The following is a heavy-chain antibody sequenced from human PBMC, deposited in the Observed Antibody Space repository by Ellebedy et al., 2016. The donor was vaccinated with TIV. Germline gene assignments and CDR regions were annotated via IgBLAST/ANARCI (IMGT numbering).Heavy chain of an antibody. CDR1: GYTFTSYA. CDR2: INAGNGNT. J-gene: IGHJ5*02. CDR3: ARAFLLVVAATDNWFDP. D-gene: IGHD2-15*01. V-gene: IGHV1-3*01. Sequence: ASVKVSCKASGYTFTSYAMQWVRQAPGQRLEWMGWINAGNGNTKYSQKFQGRVTITRDTSASTAYMELSSLRSEDTAVYYCARAFLLVVAATDNWFDPWGQGTLVTVSS.